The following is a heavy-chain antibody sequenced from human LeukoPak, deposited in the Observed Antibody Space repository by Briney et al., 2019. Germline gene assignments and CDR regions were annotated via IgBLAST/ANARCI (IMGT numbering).Heavy chain of an antibody. CDR1: GASINSYY. D-gene: IGHD2-21*01. Sequence: SETLSLTCTVSGASINSYYWSWIRQPPGKGLEWIGYIYSSGSTNYNPSLKSRVTISVDTSKNQVSLKLSSVTAADTAVYYCAGAEGLWFEDWGQGTLVAVSS. J-gene: IGHJ4*02. CDR2: IYSSGST. V-gene: IGHV4-59*08. CDR3: AGAEGLWFED.